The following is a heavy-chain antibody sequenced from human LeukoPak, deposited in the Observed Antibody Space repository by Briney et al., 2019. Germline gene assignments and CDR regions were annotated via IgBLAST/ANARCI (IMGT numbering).Heavy chain of an antibody. CDR3: ARVSGYDWESFYDY. V-gene: IGHV4-59*01. CDR1: GGSISSYY. D-gene: IGHD5-12*01. J-gene: IGHJ4*02. CDR2: IYYSGST. Sequence: SETLSLTCTVSGGSISSYYWSWIRQAPGKGLEWIGHIYYSGSTNYNPSLKSRVTISVDTSKNQFSLKLSSVTAADTAMYYCARVSGYDWESFYDYWGQGSLVTVSS.